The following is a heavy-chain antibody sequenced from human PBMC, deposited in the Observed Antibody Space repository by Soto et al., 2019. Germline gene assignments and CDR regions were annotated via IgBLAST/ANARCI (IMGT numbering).Heavy chain of an antibody. D-gene: IGHD3-3*01. Sequence: ASETLSITCTVSGGSIRRRGYYWTWIRQHPGKGLEWIGYIYYSGSTYYNPSLKSRVTISVDTSKNQFSLKLSSVTAADTAVYYCVQGRRDLWSGYYVGPYYYYMDVCGKGTIVT. CDR3: VQGRRDLWSGYYVGPYYYYMDV. CDR1: GGSIRRRGYY. J-gene: IGHJ6*03. CDR2: IYYSGST. V-gene: IGHV4-31*03.